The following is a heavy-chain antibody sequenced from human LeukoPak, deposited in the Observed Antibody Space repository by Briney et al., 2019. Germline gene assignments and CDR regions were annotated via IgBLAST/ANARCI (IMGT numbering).Heavy chain of an antibody. Sequence: SETLSLTCAVYGGSFSGYYWSWIRQPPGKGLEWIGEINHSGSTNYNPSLKSRVTISVDTSKNQFSLKLSSVTAADTAVYYCASTLYCSGGSCYRNYYYYYMDAWGKGTTVTVSS. J-gene: IGHJ6*03. CDR3: ASTLYCSGGSCYRNYYYYYMDA. CDR1: GGSFSGYY. V-gene: IGHV4-34*01. CDR2: INHSGST. D-gene: IGHD2-15*01.